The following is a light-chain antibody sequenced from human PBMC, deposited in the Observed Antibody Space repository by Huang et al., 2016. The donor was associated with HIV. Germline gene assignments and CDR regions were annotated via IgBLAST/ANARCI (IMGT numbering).Light chain of an antibody. V-gene: IGKV3-20*01. CDR2: GAS. CDR1: QSVSGSY. CDR3: QQYGGSPIT. Sequence: EIVLTQSPGTLSLFPGERATLSCRASQSVSGSYLAWYQQKPGQAPRLLIDGASNGATGIPDRFSGSGSGTDFTLTISRVEPEDFAVYYCQQYGGSPITFGQGTRLEIK. J-gene: IGKJ5*01.